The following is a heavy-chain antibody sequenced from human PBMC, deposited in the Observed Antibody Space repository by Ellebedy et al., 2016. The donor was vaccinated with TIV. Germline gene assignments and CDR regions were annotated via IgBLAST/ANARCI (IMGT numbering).Heavy chain of an antibody. V-gene: IGHV3-23*01. Sequence: GESLKISCAASGFTFSSYWMYWVRQAPGKGLEWVSSISGTGLSTYYADSVKGRFTISRDNSKSTLYLQMASLRADDTAVYYCAKDLAVTPPANGYLDFWGQGTLVTVSS. J-gene: IGHJ4*02. CDR1: GFTFSSYW. D-gene: IGHD2-2*01. CDR2: ISGTGLST. CDR3: AKDLAVTPPANGYLDF.